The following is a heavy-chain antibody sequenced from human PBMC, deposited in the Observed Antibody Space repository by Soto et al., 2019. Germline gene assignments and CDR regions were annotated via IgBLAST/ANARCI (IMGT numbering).Heavy chain of an antibody. CDR2: INHSGRT. V-gene: IGHV4-34*01. Sequence: QVQLQQWGAGLLKPLETLSLTCAVYGGSISGHYWNWIRQPPGKGLEWIGEINHSGRTNYNPSLKSRVTISVDTSKNQFSLNLGSVTAADTAVYFCARGNIAAALVYWGQGTLVTVSS. CDR1: GGSISGHY. J-gene: IGHJ4*02. CDR3: ARGNIAAALVY. D-gene: IGHD6-13*01.